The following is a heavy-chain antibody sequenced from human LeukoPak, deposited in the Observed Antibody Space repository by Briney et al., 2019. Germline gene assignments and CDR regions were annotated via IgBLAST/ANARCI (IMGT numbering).Heavy chain of an antibody. CDR2: IRYDGSNK. CDR3: AKHYCSSTSCYSVY. Sequence: SGGSLRLSCAASGFTFSSYGMHWVRQAPGKGLEWVAFIRYDGSNKYYADSVKGRFTISRDNSKNTLYLQMNSLRAEDTAVYYCAKHYCSSTSCYSVYWGQGTLVTVSS. D-gene: IGHD2-2*02. V-gene: IGHV3-30*02. CDR1: GFTFSSYG. J-gene: IGHJ4*02.